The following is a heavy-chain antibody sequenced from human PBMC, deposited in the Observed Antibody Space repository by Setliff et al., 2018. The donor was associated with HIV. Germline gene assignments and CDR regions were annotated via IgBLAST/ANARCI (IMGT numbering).Heavy chain of an antibody. D-gene: IGHD3-16*01. V-gene: IGHV4-4*07. J-gene: IGHJ6*03. CDR2: IYTSGST. Sequence: LSLTCAVYGGSFSGYYWSWIRQPAGKGLEWIGHIYTSGSTNYNPSLKSRVTMSVDTSKNQFSLKLSSVTAADTAVYYCARDVPWGDYYYYMDVWGKGTTVTVSS. CDR3: ARDVPWGDYYYYMDV. CDR1: GGSFSGYY.